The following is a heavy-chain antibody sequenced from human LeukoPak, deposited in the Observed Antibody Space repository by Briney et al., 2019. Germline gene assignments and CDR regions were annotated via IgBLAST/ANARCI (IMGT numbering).Heavy chain of an antibody. V-gene: IGHV4-59*01. Sequence: SETLSLTCTVSGVSFSSDYWTWIRQPPGKGLEWIGYIYYDGNGNYNPSLKSRVTISVDTSKNQFSLRLSSVTAADTAVYYCARGQALLRDYWGQGTLVTVSS. J-gene: IGHJ4*02. CDR1: GVSFSSDY. D-gene: IGHD3-22*01. CDR3: ARGQALLRDY. CDR2: IYYDGNG.